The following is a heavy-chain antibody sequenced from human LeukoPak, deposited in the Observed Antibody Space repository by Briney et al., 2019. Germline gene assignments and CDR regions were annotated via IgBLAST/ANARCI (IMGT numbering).Heavy chain of an antibody. Sequence: ASVKVSCKASGGTSSSYAISWVRQAPGQGLEWMGGIIPIFGTANYAQKFQGRVTITADESTSTAYMELSSLRSEDTAVYYCARMAYSYGYYYYYGMDVWGQGTTVTVSS. CDR2: IIPIFGTA. CDR1: GGTSSSYA. D-gene: IGHD5-18*01. J-gene: IGHJ6*02. CDR3: ARMAYSYGYYYYYGMDV. V-gene: IGHV1-69*13.